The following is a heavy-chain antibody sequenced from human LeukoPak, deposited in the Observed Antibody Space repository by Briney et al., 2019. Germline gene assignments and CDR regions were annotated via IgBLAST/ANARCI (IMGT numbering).Heavy chain of an antibody. CDR2: IYYSGST. J-gene: IGHJ6*02. V-gene: IGHV4-59*01. D-gene: IGHD3-10*01. Sequence: PSETLSLTCTVSGGSISSYYWSWIRQSPGKGLEWIGYIYYSGSTNYNPSLKSRVTISVDTSKNQFSLKLSSVTAADTAVYYCASGGAYYYYGMDVWGQGTTVTVSS. CDR3: ASGGAYYYYGMDV. CDR1: GGSISSYY.